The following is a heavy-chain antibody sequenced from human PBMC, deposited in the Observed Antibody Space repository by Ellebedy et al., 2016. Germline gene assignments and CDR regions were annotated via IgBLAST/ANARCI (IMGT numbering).Heavy chain of an antibody. CDR2: IKQDGSQN. D-gene: IGHD2/OR15-2a*01. CDR3: GRIVWNCHSSSCSPGDY. Sequence: GGSLRLXXEASGFTFSSYWMTWVRQAPGRGLEWVANIKQDGSQNFYVDSVKGRFTIFRDNAKNSLYLQMNSLRAEDTAVYYCGRIVWNCHSSSCSPGDYWGQGTLVTVSS. J-gene: IGHJ4*02. CDR1: GFTFSSYW. V-gene: IGHV3-7*01.